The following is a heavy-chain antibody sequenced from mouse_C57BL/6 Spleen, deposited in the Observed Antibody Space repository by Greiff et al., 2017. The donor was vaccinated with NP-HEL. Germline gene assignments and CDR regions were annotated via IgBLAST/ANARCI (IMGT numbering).Heavy chain of an antibody. CDR3: ARPYSNYLFAY. V-gene: IGHV5-17*01. J-gene: IGHJ3*01. D-gene: IGHD2-5*01. CDR1: GFTFSDYG. CDR2: ISSGSSTI. Sequence: EVQLVESGGGLVKPGGSLKLSCAASGFTFSDYGMHWVRQAPEKGLEWVTYISSGSSTIYYADTVKGRFTISRDNAKNTLFLQMTSLRSEDTAMYYCARPYSNYLFAYWGQGTLVTVSA.